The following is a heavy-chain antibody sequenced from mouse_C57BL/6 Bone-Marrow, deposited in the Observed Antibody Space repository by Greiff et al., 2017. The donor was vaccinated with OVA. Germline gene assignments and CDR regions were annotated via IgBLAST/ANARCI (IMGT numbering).Heavy chain of an antibody. CDR3: ARESSPWHFDV. J-gene: IGHJ1*03. CDR2: INPSNGGT. V-gene: IGHV1-53*01. Sequence: KPGQGLEWIGNINPSNGGTNYNEKFKSKATLTVDKSSSTAYMQLSSLTSEDSAVYYCARESSPWHFDVWGTGTTVTVSS.